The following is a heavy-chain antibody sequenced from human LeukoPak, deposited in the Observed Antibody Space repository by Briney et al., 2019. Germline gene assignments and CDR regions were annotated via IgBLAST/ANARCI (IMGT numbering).Heavy chain of an antibody. J-gene: IGHJ4*02. V-gene: IGHV1-46*01. D-gene: IGHD1/OR15-1a*01. CDR1: GYTFTSNY. CDR3: ARAVNTPIYYFEY. CDR2: INPSGGST. Sequence: EASVTVSFTAFGYTFTSNYMHWVRQAPGQGLEWMGIINPSGGSTSYAQKFQGRITLSRDTSTSTVYMELSSLRSDDTAVYYCARAVNTPIYYFEYWGQGALVTVSS.